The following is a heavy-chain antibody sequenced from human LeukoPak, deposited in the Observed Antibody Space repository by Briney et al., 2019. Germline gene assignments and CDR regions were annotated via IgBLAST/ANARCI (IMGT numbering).Heavy chain of an antibody. V-gene: IGHV4-34*01. D-gene: IGHD2-21*02. Sequence: PSETLSLTCAVYGGSFSGYYWSWIRQPPGKGLEWIGEINHSGSTNYNPSLKSRVTISVDTSKNQFSLKLSSVTAGDTAVYYCARRLCGGDCYSTFSYWGQGTLVTVFS. CDR2: INHSGST. CDR1: GGSFSGYY. CDR3: ARRLCGGDCYSTFSY. J-gene: IGHJ4*02.